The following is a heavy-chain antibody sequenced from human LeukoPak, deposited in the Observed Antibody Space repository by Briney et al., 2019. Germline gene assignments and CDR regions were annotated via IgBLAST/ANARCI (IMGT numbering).Heavy chain of an antibody. CDR2: INWNGGST. Sequence: GGSLRLSCAASGFTFDDYGMSWVRQAPGKGLEWVSGINWNGGSTVYADSVKGRFTISRDNAKNSLYLQMNSLRAEDTALYYCARGAYGAASDYYYYMDVWGKGTTVTVSS. CDR1: GFTFDDYG. D-gene: IGHD4-17*01. J-gene: IGHJ6*03. V-gene: IGHV3-20*04. CDR3: ARGAYGAASDYYYYMDV.